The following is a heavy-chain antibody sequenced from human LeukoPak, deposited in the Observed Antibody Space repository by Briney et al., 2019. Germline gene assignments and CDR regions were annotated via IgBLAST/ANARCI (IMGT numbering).Heavy chain of an antibody. CDR2: ISSSSSYI. D-gene: IGHD2-2*01. CDR3: AKVPWVVVVPAAIGNWFDP. Sequence: GGSLRLSCAASGFTFSSYSMNWVRQAPGKGLEWVSSISSSSSYIYYADSVKGRFTISRDNAKNSLYLQMNSLRAEDTAVYYCAKVPWVVVVPAAIGNWFDPWGQGTLVTVSS. CDR1: GFTFSSYS. J-gene: IGHJ5*02. V-gene: IGHV3-21*04.